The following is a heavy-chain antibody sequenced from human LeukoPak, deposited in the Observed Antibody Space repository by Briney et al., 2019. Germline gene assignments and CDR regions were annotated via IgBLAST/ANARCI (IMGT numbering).Heavy chain of an antibody. CDR3: ARVPLSPRYYYYMDV. CDR2: IYTSGST. J-gene: IGHJ6*03. V-gene: IGHV4-4*07. D-gene: IGHD2/OR15-2a*01. Sequence: SETLSLTCTVSGGSISSYYWSWIRQPAGKGLEWIGRIYTSGSTNYNPSLKSRVTMSVDTSKNQFSLKLSSVTAADTAVYYCARVPLSPRYYYYMDVWGKGATVTVSS. CDR1: GGSISSYY.